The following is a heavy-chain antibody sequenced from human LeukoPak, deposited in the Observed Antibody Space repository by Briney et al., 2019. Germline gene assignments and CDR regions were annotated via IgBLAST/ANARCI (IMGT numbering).Heavy chain of an antibody. CDR2: ISSSSSTI. CDR1: GFAFSNYN. V-gene: IGHV3-48*01. J-gene: IGHJ4*02. Sequence: GGSLRLSCAASGFAFSNYNMNWVRQAPGKGLEWVSYISSSSSTIYYADSVKGRFTISRDNAKNSLYLQMNSLRAEDTAVYYCASASDYGGSYWGQGTLVTVSS. CDR3: ASASDYGGSY. D-gene: IGHD4-23*01.